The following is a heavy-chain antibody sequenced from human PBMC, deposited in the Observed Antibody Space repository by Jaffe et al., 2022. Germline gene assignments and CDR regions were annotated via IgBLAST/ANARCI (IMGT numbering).Heavy chain of an antibody. CDR1: GGSFSGYY. CDR3: ARAMVRGVIKKRGFYYFDY. CDR2: INHSGST. Sequence: QVQLQQWGAGLLKPSETLSLTCAVYGGSFSGYYWSWIRQPPGKGLEWIGEINHSGSTNYNPSLKSRVTISVDTSKNQFSLKLSSVTAADTAVYYCARAMVRGVIKKRGFYYFDYWGQGTLVTVSS. J-gene: IGHJ4*02. V-gene: IGHV4-34*01. D-gene: IGHD3-10*01.